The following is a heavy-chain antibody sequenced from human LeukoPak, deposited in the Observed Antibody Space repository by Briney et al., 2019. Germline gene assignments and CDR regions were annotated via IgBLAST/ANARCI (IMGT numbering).Heavy chain of an antibody. D-gene: IGHD5-18*01. Sequence: GRSLRLSCAASGFTFSSYAMNWVRQAPGKGLGWVAVISYDGSNKYYADSVKGRFTISRDNSKNTLYLQMNSLRAEDTAVNYCARGYRFGYPHLGYFDYWGQGNLVTVSS. CDR3: ARGYRFGYPHLGYFDY. CDR1: GFTFSSYA. J-gene: IGHJ4*02. V-gene: IGHV3-30*04. CDR2: ISYDGSNK.